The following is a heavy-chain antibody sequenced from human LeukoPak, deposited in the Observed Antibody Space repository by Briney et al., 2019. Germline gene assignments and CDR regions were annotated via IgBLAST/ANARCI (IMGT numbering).Heavy chain of an antibody. CDR3: ARSRITMVRGAPNWFDP. D-gene: IGHD3-10*01. J-gene: IGHJ5*02. CDR1: GDSIIGYY. V-gene: IGHV4-39*07. CDR2: IYYTGST. Sequence: SETLSLTCTVSGDSIIGYYWGWIRQPPGKGLEWIGSIYYTGSTYYNPSLKSRVTISVDTSKKQFSVKLSSVTAADTAVYYCARSRITMVRGAPNWFDPWGQGTLVTVSS.